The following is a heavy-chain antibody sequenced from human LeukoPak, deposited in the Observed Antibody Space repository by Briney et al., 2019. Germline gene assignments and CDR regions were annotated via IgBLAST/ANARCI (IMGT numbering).Heavy chain of an antibody. V-gene: IGHV4-4*02. D-gene: IGHD3-22*01. CDR3: ARRRGYYDSSGYYFRLDFDY. CDR2: IYHSGST. Sequence: PSGTLSLTCVVSGGSISSSNWWSWVRQPPGKGLEWIGEIYHSGSTNYNPSLKSRVTISVDTSKNQFSLKLSSVTAADTAVYYCARRRGYYDSSGYYFRLDFDYWGQGTLVTVSS. CDR1: GGSISSSNW. J-gene: IGHJ4*02.